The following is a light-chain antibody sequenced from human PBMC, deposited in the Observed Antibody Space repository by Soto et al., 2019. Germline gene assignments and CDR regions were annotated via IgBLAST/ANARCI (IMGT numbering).Light chain of an antibody. CDR1: QSVSSSD. J-gene: IGKJ1*01. Sequence: EIVLTQSPGTLSLSPGERATLSCRASQSVSSSDLAWYQQKPGQAPRLLIYGASISATGIPDRFSGSGSGTDFTLTISRLEPEDFAVYYWPQYGSAPWTFGQGTKVEIK. CDR2: GAS. CDR3: PQYGSAPWT. V-gene: IGKV3-20*01.